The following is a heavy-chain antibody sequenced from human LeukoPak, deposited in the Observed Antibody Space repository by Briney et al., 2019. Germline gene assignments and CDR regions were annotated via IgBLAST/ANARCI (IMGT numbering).Heavy chain of an antibody. CDR2: IYTSGST. D-gene: IGHD2-2*01. Sequence: SETLSLTCTVSGGSISSYYWSWIRQPAGKGLEWIGRIYTSGSTNYNPSLKSRVTMSVDTSKNQFSLKLSSVTAADTAVYYCARGYCSSTSCYDAFDIWGQGTMVTVSS. V-gene: IGHV4-4*07. CDR3: ARGYCSSTSCYDAFDI. CDR1: GGSISSYY. J-gene: IGHJ3*02.